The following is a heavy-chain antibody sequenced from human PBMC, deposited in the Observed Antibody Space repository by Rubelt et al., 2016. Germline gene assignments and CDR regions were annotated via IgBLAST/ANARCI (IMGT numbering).Heavy chain of an antibody. CDR3: ARFRFCSGGSCETDN. CDR2: IYHSGST. Sequence: QLHLQESGPGLVKPSETLSLTCTVSGGSVSATSYYWGWIRQPPGKGLEWIGEIYHSGSTNYNPSLKSRVTISADTSKKQNSLRRNSGTAADTAVYYCARFRFCSGGSCETDNWGQGTLVTVSS. J-gene: IGHJ4*02. CDR1: GGSVSATSYY. D-gene: IGHD2-15*01. V-gene: IGHV4-39*01.